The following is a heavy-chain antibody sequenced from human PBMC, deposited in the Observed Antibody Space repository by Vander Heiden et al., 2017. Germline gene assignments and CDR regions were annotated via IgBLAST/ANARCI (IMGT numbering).Heavy chain of an antibody. D-gene: IGHD6-19*01. V-gene: IGHV1-58*01. CDR2: IVVGSGNT. Sequence: QMQLVQSGPEVKKPGTSVKVSCKASGFTFTSSAVQWLRQARGQRLEWIGWIVVGSGNTNYAQKFQERVTITRDMSTSTAYMELSSLRSEDTAVYYCAADPIGIAVAGTYPPAFDYWGQGTLVTVSS. J-gene: IGHJ4*02. CDR1: GFTFTSSA. CDR3: AADPIGIAVAGTYPPAFDY.